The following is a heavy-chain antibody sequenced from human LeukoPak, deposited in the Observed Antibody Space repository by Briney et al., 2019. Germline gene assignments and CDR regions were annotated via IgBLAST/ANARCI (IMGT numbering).Heavy chain of an antibody. CDR1: GFTFSSYN. J-gene: IGHJ4*02. CDR2: ISSSSSYI. V-gene: IGHV3-21*01. Sequence: PGGSLRLSCAASGFTFSSYNMNWVRQAPGKGLEWVSSISSSSSYIYYADSMKGRFTISRDNAKNSLYLQMNSLRAEDTAVYYCARGYSFGYPFHFDYWGQGTLVTVSP. D-gene: IGHD5-18*01. CDR3: ARGYSFGYPFHFDY.